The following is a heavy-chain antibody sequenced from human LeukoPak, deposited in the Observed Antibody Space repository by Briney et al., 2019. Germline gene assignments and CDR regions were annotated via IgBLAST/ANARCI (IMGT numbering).Heavy chain of an antibody. Sequence: GSLRLSCAASGFYFRNYAMTWVRQAPGKGLEWVSGISNGGVATYYADSVKGRFTVSRDNSKNTLYLQMNSLRADDTAIYYCAKGPDKYCTAGSCYGASWGQGTQVTVSS. CDR3: AKGPDKYCTAGSCYGAS. CDR1: GFYFRNYA. J-gene: IGHJ5*02. CDR2: ISNGGVAT. D-gene: IGHD2-15*01. V-gene: IGHV3-23*01.